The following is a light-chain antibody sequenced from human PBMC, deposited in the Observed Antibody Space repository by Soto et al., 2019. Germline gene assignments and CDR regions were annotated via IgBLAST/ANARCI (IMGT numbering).Light chain of an antibody. CDR3: QQCLSPPRT. V-gene: IGKV1-39*01. J-gene: IGKJ1*01. CDR1: QNIKTY. CDR2: GAT. Sequence: DLQMTQSPSSLSASVGDRVTITCRASQNIKTYLNWYQQKPGKAPKVLIYGATNLQSGVPSRFSGSGSGTDFNLTINSLQPEDFATYYCQQCLSPPRTVGQGTRVEIK.